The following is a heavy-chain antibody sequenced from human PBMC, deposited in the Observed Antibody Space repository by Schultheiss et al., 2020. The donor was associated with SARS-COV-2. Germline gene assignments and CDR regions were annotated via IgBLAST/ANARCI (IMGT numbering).Heavy chain of an antibody. D-gene: IGHD2-8*02. J-gene: IGHJ5*02. CDR2: IYYSGST. Sequence: SQTLSLTCTVSGGSISSGSYYWSWIRQPPGKGLEWIGYIYYSGSTNYNPSLKSRVTISVDTSKNQFSLKLSSVTAADTAVYYCARGRMYWRNWFDPWGQGTLVTVSS. CDR1: GGSISSGSYY. V-gene: IGHV4-61*01. CDR3: ARGRMYWRNWFDP.